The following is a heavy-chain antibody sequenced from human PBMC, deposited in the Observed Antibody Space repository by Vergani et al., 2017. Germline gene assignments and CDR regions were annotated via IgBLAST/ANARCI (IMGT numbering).Heavy chain of an antibody. Sequence: EVQLLESGGGLVQPGRSLRLSCAASGFNFRGYVMNWVRQAPGKGLEWVSTISGSGGTTYYADSVKGRFTISRDNSKNTLYLQMNSLRAEDTAVYYCAKDRGFGELLGYFDYWGQGTLVTVSS. CDR1: GFNFRGYV. D-gene: IGHD3-10*01. V-gene: IGHV3-23*01. J-gene: IGHJ4*02. CDR2: ISGSGGTT. CDR3: AKDRGFGELLGYFDY.